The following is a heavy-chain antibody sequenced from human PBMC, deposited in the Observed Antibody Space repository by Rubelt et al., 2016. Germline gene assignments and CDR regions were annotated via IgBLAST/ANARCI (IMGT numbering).Heavy chain of an antibody. D-gene: IGHD3-16*01. CDR3: ARGTWGKRLEH. CDR2: IDHSGRT. Sequence: QLQLQESGPGLVKPSETLSVNCTVSGDSIDSSNYFWAWIRQPPEKGLEWIGEIDHSGRTTYNPSLKSPVIISIDTSKNQFSLKLSSVTAADTAIYYCARGTWGKRLEHWGQGTPVTVSS. CDR1: GDSIDSSNYF. J-gene: IGHJ1*01. V-gene: IGHV4-39*07.